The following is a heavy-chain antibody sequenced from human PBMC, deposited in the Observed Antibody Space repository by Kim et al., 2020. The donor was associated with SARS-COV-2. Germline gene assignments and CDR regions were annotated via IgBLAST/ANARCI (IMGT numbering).Heavy chain of an antibody. D-gene: IGHD3-10*01. CDR1: GFTFSSYA. Sequence: GGSLRLSCAASGFTFSSYAMSWVRQAPGNGLEWVSVISSSGFSTYYADSVKGRFTNSRDNSKNTLYLQMNSLRAEDTAVYFCAKGTALYYYGSGSYGGYYWGQGTLVTVSS. CDR3: AKGTALYYYGSGSYGGYY. CDR2: ISSSGFST. J-gene: IGHJ4*02. V-gene: IGHV3-23*01.